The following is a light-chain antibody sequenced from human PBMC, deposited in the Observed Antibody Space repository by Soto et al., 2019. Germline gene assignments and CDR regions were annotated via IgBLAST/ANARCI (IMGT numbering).Light chain of an antibody. CDR2: AVS. Sequence: QSALTQPDSVSGSPGHSITISCTGTSSDVGGYNYVSEYQQHPGKAPKLMIYAVSNLPSGFSTRLSGSKSGNTASLTISGLQAEDEADYHCSSYTTSSTLLYVFGTGTKLTVL. CDR3: SSYTTSSTLLYV. J-gene: IGLJ1*01. CDR1: SSDVGGYNY. V-gene: IGLV2-14*01.